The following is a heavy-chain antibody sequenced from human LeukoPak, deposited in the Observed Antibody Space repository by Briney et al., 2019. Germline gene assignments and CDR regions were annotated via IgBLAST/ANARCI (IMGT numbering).Heavy chain of an antibody. Sequence: GGSLRLSCAVYGVSFSGYSLNWVRQAPGKGLEWISYISVSSRAIYYADSIKGRFTISRDKAKNSLYLQMNNLRAEDTAVYYCARELQEGFDYGGRG. CDR2: ISVSSRAI. J-gene: IGHJ4*02. CDR1: GVSFSGYS. V-gene: IGHV3-48*01. CDR3: ARELQEGFDY.